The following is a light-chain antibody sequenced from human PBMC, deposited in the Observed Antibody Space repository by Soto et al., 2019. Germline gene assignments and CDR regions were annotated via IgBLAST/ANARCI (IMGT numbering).Light chain of an antibody. CDR2: GAS. CDR1: QSVSSSY. V-gene: IGKV3-20*01. CDR3: QQYGSSIT. Sequence: DIVLTQSPGPPSFSPGERATPSSRASQSVSSSYLAWYQQKPGQAPRPLIYGASSRATGIPDRFSGSGSGTDFTLTISRLEPEDFAVDYCQQYGSSITFGQGTRLEIK. J-gene: IGKJ5*01.